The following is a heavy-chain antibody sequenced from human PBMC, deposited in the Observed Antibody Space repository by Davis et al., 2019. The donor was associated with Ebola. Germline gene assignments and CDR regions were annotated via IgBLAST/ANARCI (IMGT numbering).Heavy chain of an antibody. CDR2: INAGNGDT. CDR3: ARDGRITIFGVVIHQYFQH. V-gene: IGHV1-3*01. CDR1: GYTFTSYY. J-gene: IGHJ1*01. Sequence: ASVKVSCKASGYTFTSYYMHWVRQAPGQRLEWMGWINAGNGDTKYSQKFQGRVTMTRDTSTSTVYMELSSLRSEDTAVYYCARDGRITIFGVVIHQYFQHWGQGTLITVSS. D-gene: IGHD3-3*01.